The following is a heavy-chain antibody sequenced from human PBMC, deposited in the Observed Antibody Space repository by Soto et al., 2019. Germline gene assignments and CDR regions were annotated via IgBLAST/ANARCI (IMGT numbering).Heavy chain of an antibody. CDR1: GFTFSNYD. D-gene: IGHD3-10*01. J-gene: IGHJ1*01. CDR2: ISSGSGTI. Sequence: EVQLVESGGGLVQPGGSLRLSCAVSGFTFSNYDMNWVRQAPGKGLEWLSYISSGSGTIYYADSVRGRFTISRDNAKNSLYLQMNSLITEDTAVYYCARDGYFGRFQYWGQGTLVTVSS. V-gene: IGHV3-48*01. CDR3: ARDGYFGRFQY.